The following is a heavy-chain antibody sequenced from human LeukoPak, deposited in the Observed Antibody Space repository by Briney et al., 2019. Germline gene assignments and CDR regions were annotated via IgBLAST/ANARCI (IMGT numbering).Heavy chain of an antibody. V-gene: IGHV3-23*01. CDR3: IVFGDSNH. J-gene: IGHJ5*02. CDR1: GFTFSSSV. D-gene: IGHD4-17*01. Sequence: GGSLRLSCAASGFTFSSSVMSWVRQAPGKGLEWVSLISGSRDNAYYADSVKGRFTISRDTSKNTLYLQINSLRVEDTAVYYCIVFGDSNHWGQGTLVTVSS. CDR2: ISGSRDNA.